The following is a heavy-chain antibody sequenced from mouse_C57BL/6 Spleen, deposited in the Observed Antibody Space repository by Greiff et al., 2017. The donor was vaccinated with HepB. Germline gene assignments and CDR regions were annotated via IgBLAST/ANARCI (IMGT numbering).Heavy chain of an antibody. CDR2: IYPGDGDT. V-gene: IGHV1-82*01. CDR1: GYAFSSSW. CDR3: ARKYFDY. J-gene: IGHJ2*01. Sequence: QVQLKESGPELVKPGASVKISCKASGYAFSSSWMNWVKQRPGKGLEWIGRIYPGDGDTNYNGKFKGKATLTADKSSSTAYMQLSSLTSEDSAVYFCARKYFDYWGQGTTLTVSS.